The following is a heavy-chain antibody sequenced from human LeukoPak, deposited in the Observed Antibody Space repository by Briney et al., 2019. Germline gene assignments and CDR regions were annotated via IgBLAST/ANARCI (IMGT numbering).Heavy chain of an antibody. D-gene: IGHD3-22*01. J-gene: IGHJ4*02. V-gene: IGHV5-10-1*01. CDR1: GYSLTSYR. Sequence: GESLRISCKGSGYSLTSYRISWVRQMPGKGLEWMGTIDPSDSYTNYSPSFQGHVTISADKSISTAYLQWSSLKASDTAMYYCASSYYDSSAYYRAWVDYWGQGTLVTVSS. CDR3: ASSYYDSSAYYRAWVDY. CDR2: IDPSDSYT.